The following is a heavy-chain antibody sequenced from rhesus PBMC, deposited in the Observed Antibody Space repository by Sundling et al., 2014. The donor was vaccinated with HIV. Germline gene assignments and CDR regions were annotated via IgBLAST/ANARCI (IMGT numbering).Heavy chain of an antibody. D-gene: IGHD6-37*01. CDR1: GDSINSNY. CDR2: ISDNGRNA. V-gene: IGHV4-173*01. J-gene: IGHJ4*01. Sequence: QVQLQESCPGLVKTSETLSLTCAVSGDSINSNYWNWIRQPPGKELEWIGHISDNGRNAAYNPSLKSRVSISMDTSNNQFSLKLTSVTAADTAVYYCARAPGWLPFDSWGQGVLVTVSS. CDR3: ARAPGWLPFDS.